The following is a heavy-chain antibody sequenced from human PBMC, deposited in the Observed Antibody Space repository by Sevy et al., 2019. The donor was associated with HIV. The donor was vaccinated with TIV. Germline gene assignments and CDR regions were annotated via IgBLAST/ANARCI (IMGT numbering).Heavy chain of an antibody. CDR1: GFNFSTYA. D-gene: IGHD3-16*01. CDR3: ARDARGDAALPEH. Sequence: GGSLRLSCSVSGFNFSTYAMHWVRQAPGKGLEWVAVISSDVIRKYYGASVRGRFAISRDNSNNTLSLQMNSLRIEDTAVYYCARDARGDAALPEHWRQGPLVTVSS. V-gene: IGHV3-30*09. J-gene: IGHJ4*02. CDR2: ISSDVIRK.